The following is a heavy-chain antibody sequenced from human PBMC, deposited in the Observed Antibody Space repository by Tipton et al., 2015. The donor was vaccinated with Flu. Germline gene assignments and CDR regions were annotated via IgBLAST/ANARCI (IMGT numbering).Heavy chain of an antibody. D-gene: IGHD3-10*02. CDR3: ARLSFYDVDLKNFYFED. CDR2: ISYSENT. CDR1: GGSVNSYF. Sequence: GLVKPSETLSLTCTVSGGSVNSYFWSWIRQPPGKGLEWIGGISYSENTYYNPSLKSRVVISVDTSKNEFSLKLTSVTAADTAIYYCARLSFYDVDLKNFYFEDWGQGTLVTVSS. J-gene: IGHJ4*02. V-gene: IGHV4-59*05.